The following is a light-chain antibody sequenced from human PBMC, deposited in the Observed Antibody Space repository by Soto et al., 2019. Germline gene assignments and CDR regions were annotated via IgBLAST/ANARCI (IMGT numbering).Light chain of an antibody. CDR3: QQYNSYSLT. J-gene: IGKJ4*01. V-gene: IGKV1-5*03. CDR2: RAS. Sequence: DIQMTQSPSTLSASVGDRVTITCRASQSISTWLAWYQQQPGKAPKLLIYRASSLEGGVPSRFSGIGSGTEFTLTISSLQPDDFATYYCQQYNSYSLTFGGGTKVEIK. CDR1: QSISTW.